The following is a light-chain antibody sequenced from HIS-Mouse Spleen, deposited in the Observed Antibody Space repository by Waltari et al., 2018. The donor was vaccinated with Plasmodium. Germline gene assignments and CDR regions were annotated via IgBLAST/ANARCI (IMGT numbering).Light chain of an antibody. CDR1: QSISSY. CDR3: QQSYSTPWT. CDR2: AAS. Sequence: DIQMTQSSSSLSASVGDRVTTTCRASQSISSYLNWYQQKPGKAPKLLIYAASSLQSGVPSRFSGSGSGTDFTLTISSLQPEDFATYYCQQSYSTPWTFGQGTKVEIK. V-gene: IGKV1-39*01. J-gene: IGKJ1*01.